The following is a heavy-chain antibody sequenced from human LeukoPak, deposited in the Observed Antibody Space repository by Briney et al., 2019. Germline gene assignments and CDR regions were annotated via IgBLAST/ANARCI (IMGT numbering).Heavy chain of an antibody. D-gene: IGHD3-3*01. V-gene: IGHV4-39*07. J-gene: IGHJ5*01. CDR2: INHSGST. CDR1: GGSISSSSYY. CDR3: ARLLVKAYDFWSGYLNWFDS. Sequence: PSETLSLTCTVSGGSISSSSYYWGWIRQPPGKGLEWIGEINHSGSTNYNPSLKSRVTISVDTSKNQFSLKLSSVTAANTAVYYCARLLVKAYDFWSGYLNWFDSWGQGTLVTVSS.